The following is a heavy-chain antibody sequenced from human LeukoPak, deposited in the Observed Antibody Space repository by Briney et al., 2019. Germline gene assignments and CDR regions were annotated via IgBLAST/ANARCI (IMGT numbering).Heavy chain of an antibody. CDR2: IYSGGST. CDR3: AKDSGGSYGFDY. V-gene: IGHV3-53*05. CDR1: GFTVSSNY. D-gene: IGHD2-15*01. J-gene: IGHJ4*02. Sequence: GGSLRLSCAASGFTVSSNYMSWVRQAPGKGLEWVSVIYSGGSTYYADSVKGRFTISRDNSKNTLYLQMNSLRADDTAVYSCAKDSGGSYGFDYWGQGTLVTVSS.